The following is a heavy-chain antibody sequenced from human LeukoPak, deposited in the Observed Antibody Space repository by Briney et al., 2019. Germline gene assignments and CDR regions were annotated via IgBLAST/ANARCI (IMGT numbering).Heavy chain of an antibody. V-gene: IGHV3-15*01. Sequence: GGSLRISCSASGLGRSFKETWMSWVRRAPGKGLEWIGRIKGKPDGGAIDYIAPVRGRFSIPRDDSKNLVFLQMDSLKIEDTAVYYCTTDPRYWGQGTMVIVSS. CDR3: TTDPRY. CDR2: IKGKPDGGAI. CDR1: GLGRSFKETW. J-gene: IGHJ4*02.